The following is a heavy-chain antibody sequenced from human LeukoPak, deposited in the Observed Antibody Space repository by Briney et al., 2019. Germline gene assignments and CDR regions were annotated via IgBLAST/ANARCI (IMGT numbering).Heavy chain of an antibody. D-gene: IGHD4-17*01. J-gene: IGHJ4*02. CDR3: TRRDYGDYGVDY. CDR1: GFTFSGSA. CDR2: IRSKANSYAT. Sequence: GGSLRLSCAASGFTFSGSAMHWVRQASGKGLEWVGRIRSKANSYATAYAASVKGRFTISRDDSKNTAYLQMSSLKTEDTAVYYCTRRDYGDYGVDYWGQGTLVTVSS. V-gene: IGHV3-73*01.